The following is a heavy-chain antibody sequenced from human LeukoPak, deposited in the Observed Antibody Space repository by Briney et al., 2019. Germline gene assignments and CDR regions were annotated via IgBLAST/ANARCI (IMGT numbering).Heavy chain of an antibody. CDR2: IIPIFGKA. CDR1: GGTFRNYG. CDR3: ARSRRVRYCSNISCYAGFFEY. Sequence: SVKVSCKASGGTFRNYGIIWVRQAPGQGLEWMGGIIPIFGKANYAQKFQGRVTITADESTSTAYMELSSLRSEDTAVYYCARSRRVRYCSNISCYAGFFEYWGQGTLVTVSS. D-gene: IGHD2-2*01. V-gene: IGHV1-69*13. J-gene: IGHJ4*02.